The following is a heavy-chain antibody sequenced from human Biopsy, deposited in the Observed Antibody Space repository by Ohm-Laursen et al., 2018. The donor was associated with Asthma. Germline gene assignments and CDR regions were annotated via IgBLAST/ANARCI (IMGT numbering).Heavy chain of an antibody. D-gene: IGHD3-9*01. CDR3: ARTYYDFLTGQVNDAFGI. V-gene: IGHV1-3*01. J-gene: IGHJ3*02. Sequence: ASVKVSCKASGYTFINYAIHWVRQAPGQRLEWMGWINAGNGSTKYSQKFQGRVTITRDTSASTAYMELSSLRSEDTAVYYCARTYYDFLTGQVNDAFGIWGQGTMVTVSS. CDR2: INAGNGST. CDR1: GYTFINYA.